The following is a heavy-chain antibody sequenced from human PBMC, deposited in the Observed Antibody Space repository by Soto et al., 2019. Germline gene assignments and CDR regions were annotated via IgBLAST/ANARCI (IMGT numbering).Heavy chain of an antibody. CDR2: VNPRSGDT. CDR1: GYTFINYY. Sequence: ASVKFPCKTSGYTFINYYIHWVRQAPGQGLEWMGWVNPRSGDTNYAQKFQGRVTMTRDTSISTAYMELSSLRSDDTAVFYCARQLAYCGGDCFTEPIEYWGQGTLVTVSS. CDR3: ARQLAYCGGDCFTEPIEY. D-gene: IGHD2-21*02. J-gene: IGHJ4*02. V-gene: IGHV1-2*02.